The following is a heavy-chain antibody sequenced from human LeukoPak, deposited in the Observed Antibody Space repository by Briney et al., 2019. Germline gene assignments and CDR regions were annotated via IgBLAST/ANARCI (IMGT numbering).Heavy chain of an antibody. Sequence: GGSLRLSCAASGFTFSSYSMNWVRQAPGKGLEWVSYISSSSSTIYYADSVKGRFTISRDNAKNSLYLQMNSLRAEDTAVYYCARDQFRVAAAGNVVLPKYRYWFDPWGQGTLVTVSS. J-gene: IGHJ5*02. D-gene: IGHD6-13*01. CDR1: GFTFSSYS. V-gene: IGHV3-48*01. CDR2: ISSSSSTI. CDR3: ARDQFRVAAAGNVVLPKYRYWFDP.